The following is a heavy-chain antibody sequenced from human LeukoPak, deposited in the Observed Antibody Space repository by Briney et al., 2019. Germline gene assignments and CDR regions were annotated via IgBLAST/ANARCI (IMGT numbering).Heavy chain of an antibody. V-gene: IGHV4-31*03. CDR1: GGSISSGGYD. D-gene: IGHD3-10*01. Sequence: PSETLSLTCTVSGGSISSGGYDWGWIRQHPGRGLEWIGYIYYSGSTYYNPSLKSRVTISVDTSKNQFSLKLSSVTAADTAVYYCARGGSVVYWGQGTLVTVSS. CDR2: IYYSGST. CDR3: ARGGSVVY. J-gene: IGHJ4*02.